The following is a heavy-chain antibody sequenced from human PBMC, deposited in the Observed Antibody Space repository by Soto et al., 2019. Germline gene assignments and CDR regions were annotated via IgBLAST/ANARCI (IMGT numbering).Heavy chain of an antibody. CDR1: GGSISSGGYY. V-gene: IGHV4-31*03. CDR2: IYYSGST. J-gene: IGHJ4*02. CDR3: ARARNVEHVLFDY. Sequence: SETLSLTCTVSGGSISSGGYYWSWIRQHPGKGLEWIGYIYYSGSTYYNPSLKSRVTISVETSKNQFSLKLSSVTAADTDVYFCARARNVEHVLFDYWGQGNLVTASS. D-gene: IGHD3-16*01.